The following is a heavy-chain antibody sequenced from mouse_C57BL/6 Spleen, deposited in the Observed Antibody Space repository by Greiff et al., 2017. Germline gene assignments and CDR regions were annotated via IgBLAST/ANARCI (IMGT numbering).Heavy chain of an antibody. CDR1: GFTFSSYG. D-gene: IGHD4-1*01. V-gene: IGHV5-6*01. CDR2: ISSGGSYT. CDR3: AREGAAGKEFAY. Sequence: EVQGVESGGDLVKPGGSLKLSCAASGFTFSSYGLSSFRPTPDKRLEWVATISSGGSYTYYPGSVKGRFTISRDNAKNTLYLQMSSLKSEDTAMYYCAREGAAGKEFAYWGQGTLVTVSA. J-gene: IGHJ3*01.